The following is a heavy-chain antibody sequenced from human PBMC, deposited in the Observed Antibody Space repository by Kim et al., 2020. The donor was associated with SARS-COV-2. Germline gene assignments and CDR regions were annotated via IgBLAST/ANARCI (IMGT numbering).Heavy chain of an antibody. CDR1: GDSVSSNSAA. CDR2: TYYRSKWYN. D-gene: IGHD6-19*01. Sequence: SQTLSLTCAISGDSVSSNSAAWNWIRQSPSRGLEWLGRTYYRSKWYNDYAVSVKSRITINPDTSKNQFSLQLNSVTPEDTAVYYCARANYRAVAGDDAFDIWGQGTMVTVSS. V-gene: IGHV6-1*01. CDR3: ARANYRAVAGDDAFDI. J-gene: IGHJ3*02.